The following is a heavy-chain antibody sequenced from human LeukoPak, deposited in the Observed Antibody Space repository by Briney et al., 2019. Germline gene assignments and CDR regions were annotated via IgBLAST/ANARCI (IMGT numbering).Heavy chain of an antibody. CDR1: GGSISSYY. J-gene: IGHJ3*02. CDR2: IYTSGST. D-gene: IGHD5-18*01. V-gene: IGHV4-4*07. CDR3: ARQPANTAAFDI. Sequence: SETLSLTCTVSGGSISSYYWSWIRQPAGKGLEWIGRIYTSGSTNYNPSLKSRVTMSVDTSKNQFSLKLNFVTAADTAIYYCARQPANTAAFDIWGLGTMVTVSS.